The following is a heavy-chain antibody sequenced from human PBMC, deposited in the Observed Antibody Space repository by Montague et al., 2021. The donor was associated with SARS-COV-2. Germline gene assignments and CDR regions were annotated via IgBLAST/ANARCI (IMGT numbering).Heavy chain of an antibody. V-gene: IGHV2-70*01. J-gene: IGHJ6*02. CDR3: ARMDILAGYYAYGMDV. CDR2: IDWDDDK. D-gene: IGHD3-9*01. Sequence: PALVKPTQTLTLTCTFSGFSLSTSGMCVSWIRQPPGKALEWLALIDWDDDKYYSTSLKTRLTISKDTFKNQAVLTMTSMDPVDTATYYCARMDILAGYYAYGMDVWGQGTTVTVAS. CDR1: GFSLSTSGMC.